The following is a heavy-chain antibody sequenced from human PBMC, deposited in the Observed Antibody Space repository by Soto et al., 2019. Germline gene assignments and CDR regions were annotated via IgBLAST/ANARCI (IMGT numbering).Heavy chain of an antibody. CDR2: IIPIFGTA. CDR3: ARARAFASLSDGKDV. D-gene: IGHD3-10*01. Sequence: SVKVSCKASGGTFSSYAISWVRQAPGQGLEWMGGIIPIFGTANYAQKFQGRVTITADESTSTAYMELSSLRSEDTAVYYCARARAFASLSDGKDVWGQGTTVTVSS. CDR1: GGTFSSYA. J-gene: IGHJ6*02. V-gene: IGHV1-69*13.